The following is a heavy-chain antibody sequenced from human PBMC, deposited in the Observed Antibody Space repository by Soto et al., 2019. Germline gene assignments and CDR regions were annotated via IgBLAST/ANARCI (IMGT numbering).Heavy chain of an antibody. CDR3: ARGSPTTIGSGSYCDSGFDP. V-gene: IGHV4-30-4*01. D-gene: IGHD3-10*01. Sequence: QVQLQESGPGLVKPSQTLSLTCTVSGGSISSGDYYWSWIRQPPGKGLEWIGYIYYSGSTYYNPSLKSRVTRSVDTSKNQFSLKLSSVTDADTAVYYCARGSPTTIGSGSYCDSGFDPWGQGTLVTVSS. CDR2: IYYSGST. CDR1: GGSISSGDYY. J-gene: IGHJ5*02.